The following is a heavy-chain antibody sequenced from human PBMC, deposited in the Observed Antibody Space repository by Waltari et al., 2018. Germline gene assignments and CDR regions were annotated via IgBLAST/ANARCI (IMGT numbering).Heavy chain of an antibody. CDR2: INPNSGGT. Sequence: QVQLVQSGAEVKKPGASVKVSCKASGYTFTGYYMHWVRQAPGQGLEWMGWINPNSGGTNHAQKFQGRVTMTRDTSISTAYMELSRLRSDDTAVYYCARVGITGTAAYWGQGTLVTVSS. CDR1: GYTFTGYY. V-gene: IGHV1-2*02. CDR3: ARVGITGTAAY. J-gene: IGHJ4*02. D-gene: IGHD1-20*01.